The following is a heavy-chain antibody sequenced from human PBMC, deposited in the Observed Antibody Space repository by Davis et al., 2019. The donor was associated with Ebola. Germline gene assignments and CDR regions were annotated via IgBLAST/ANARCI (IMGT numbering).Heavy chain of an antibody. J-gene: IGHJ4*02. Sequence: SETLSLTCAVYGGPFSGYYWSWIRQPPGKGLEWIGEINHSGSTNYNPSLKSRVTISVDTSKNQFSLKLSSVTAADTAVYYCARGPRVGALFDYWGQGTLVTVSS. CDR2: INHSGST. V-gene: IGHV4-34*01. D-gene: IGHD1-26*01. CDR3: ARGPRVGALFDY. CDR1: GGPFSGYY.